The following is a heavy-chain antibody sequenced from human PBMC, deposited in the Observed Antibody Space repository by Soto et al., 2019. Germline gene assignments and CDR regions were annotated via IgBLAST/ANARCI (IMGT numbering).Heavy chain of an antibody. V-gene: IGHV4-34*01. CDR2: INHSGST. Sequence: SETLSLTCAVYGGSFSGYYWSWIRQPPGKGLEWIGEINHSGSTNYNPSLKSRVTISVDTSKNQFSLKLSSVTAADTAVYYCARGRGYSGYDFPDFDYWGQGTLVTVSS. J-gene: IGHJ4*02. CDR3: ARGRGYSGYDFPDFDY. CDR1: GGSFSGYY. D-gene: IGHD5-12*01.